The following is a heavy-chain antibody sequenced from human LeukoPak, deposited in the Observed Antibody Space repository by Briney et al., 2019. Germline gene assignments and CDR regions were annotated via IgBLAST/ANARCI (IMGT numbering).Heavy chain of an antibody. V-gene: IGHV3-66*01. D-gene: IGHD3-16*02. CDR1: GFTVSSYY. Sequence: GGSLRLSCAASGFTVSSYYMTWVRQAPGKGLEWVSIIYSGGSTYYADSVKGRFTISRDNSRNTLYLQMNSLRGEDTAVYYCARALGYDYVWGSYRSGDYWGQGTLVTVSS. CDR3: ARALGYDYVWGSYRSGDY. CDR2: IYSGGST. J-gene: IGHJ4*02.